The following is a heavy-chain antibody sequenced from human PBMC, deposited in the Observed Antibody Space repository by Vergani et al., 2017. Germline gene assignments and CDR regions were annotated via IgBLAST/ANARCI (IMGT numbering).Heavy chain of an antibody. J-gene: IGHJ6*02. CDR2: IIPLLRTT. D-gene: IGHD3-16*01. V-gene: IGHV1-69*12. Sequence: QVQLVQSGAEVKKPGSSVNVSCKASAGSFNSFSLSWVRQAPGQGLEWMGVIIPLLRTTKYAQRFQGRVTITADESTKTAYMSLSSLTSEDTAVYFCAGVGGGVRYGMVVWCQGTSVSVSS. CDR1: AGSFNSFS. CDR3: AGVGGGVRYGMVV.